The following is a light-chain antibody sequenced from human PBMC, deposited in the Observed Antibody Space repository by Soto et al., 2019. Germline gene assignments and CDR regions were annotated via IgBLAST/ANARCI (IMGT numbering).Light chain of an antibody. CDR1: SSDVGGYNY. CDR2: EVS. Sequence: QSVLTQPASVSGSPGQSITISCTGTSSDVGGYNYVSWYQHHPGKAPKLMIYEVSNRPSGVSNRFSGSKSGNTASLTIFGLQAGDEADYYCTSYTTSYTQVFGGGTKVAVL. CDR3: TSYTTSYTQV. V-gene: IGLV2-14*01. J-gene: IGLJ3*02.